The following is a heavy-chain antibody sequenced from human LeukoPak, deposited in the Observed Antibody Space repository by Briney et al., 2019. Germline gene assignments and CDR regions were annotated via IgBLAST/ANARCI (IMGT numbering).Heavy chain of an antibody. Sequence: GSLRLSFAASGFTFSSYAMNLVRQASGEGLGWVFAFCGSGGSTYYADSVKGRFTISRDNSKNTLYLQMNSLRAEDTAVYYCAKDLDRGGIAAAGAFDYWGQGTLVTVSS. CDR2: FCGSGGST. CDR1: GFTFSSYA. V-gene: IGHV3-23*01. J-gene: IGHJ4*02. D-gene: IGHD6-13*01. CDR3: AKDLDRGGIAAAGAFDY.